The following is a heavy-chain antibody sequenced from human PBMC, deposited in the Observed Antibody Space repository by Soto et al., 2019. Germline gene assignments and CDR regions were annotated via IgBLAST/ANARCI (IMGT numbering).Heavy chain of an antibody. D-gene: IGHD3-16*01. CDR2: VYFSGST. J-gene: IGHJ5*02. CDR3: ARIPVDTYMIYWSDP. V-gene: IGHV4-61*08. Sequence: SETLSLTCSVSGDSVSSGDYYWSWIRQPPGKGLEWIGHVYFSGSTNYIPSLKSRLTMSVDTAKNQFSLKLSSVTAADTAVYYCARIPVDTYMIYWSDPWGQGTQVTVSS. CDR1: GDSVSSGDYY.